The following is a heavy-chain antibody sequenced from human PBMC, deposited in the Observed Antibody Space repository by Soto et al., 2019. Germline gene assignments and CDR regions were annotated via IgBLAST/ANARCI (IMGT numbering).Heavy chain of an antibody. CDR2: ISSSSSYI. CDR1: GFTFSSYS. V-gene: IGHV3-21*01. J-gene: IGHJ5*02. CDR3: ARGSNWNYGMDWFDP. D-gene: IGHD1-7*01. Sequence: GGSLRLSCAASGFTFSSYSMNWVRQAPGKGLEWVSSISSSSSYIYYADSVKGRFTISRDNAKNSRYLQMNSLRAEDTAVYYCARGSNWNYGMDWFDPWGQGTLVTVSS.